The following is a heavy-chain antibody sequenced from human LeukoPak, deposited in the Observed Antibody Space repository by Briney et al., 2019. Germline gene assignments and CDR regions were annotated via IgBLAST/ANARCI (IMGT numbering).Heavy chain of an antibody. CDR1: GGSISSSSYY. D-gene: IGHD6-13*01. J-gene: IGHJ5*02. CDR3: ARWGRIAAYGPYLGSTTA. CDR2: IYYSGST. Sequence: PSETLSLTCTVSGGSISSSSYYWGWIRQPPGKGLEWIGSIYYSGSTNYNPSLKSRVTISVDTSKNQFSLNLSSVTAADTGVYYCARWGRIAAYGPYLGSTTAWGQGTLVTVSS. V-gene: IGHV4-39*07.